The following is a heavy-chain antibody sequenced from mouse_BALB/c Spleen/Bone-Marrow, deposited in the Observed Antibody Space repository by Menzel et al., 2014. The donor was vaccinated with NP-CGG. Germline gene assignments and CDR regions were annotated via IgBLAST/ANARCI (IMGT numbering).Heavy chain of an antibody. J-gene: IGHJ2*01. CDR3: TRRDFDF. CDR2: IDPEYGNI. CDR1: GFNIKDTY. Sequence: VQLKQSGAELVKPGVSVKMSCTASGFNIKDTYIHWVKRRPEQGLEWIGRIDPEYGNIKYDPKFQVKATITADTSSNTAYLQLSSLTSEDTAVYYCTRRDFDFWGQGTTLTVSS. V-gene: IGHV14-3*02.